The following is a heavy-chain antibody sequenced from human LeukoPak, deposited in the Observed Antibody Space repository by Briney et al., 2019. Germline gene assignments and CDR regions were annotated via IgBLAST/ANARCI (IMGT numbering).Heavy chain of an antibody. CDR2: INDSGST. Sequence: SETLSLTCTVSGGSISNYYWSWIRQPAGKGLEWIGRINDSGSTRYNPSLNSRVTMSVDTSKNQFSLKLNYMTAADTAVYFCARGLAAAYDYNWFDPWGQGTLVTVSS. CDR3: ARGLAAAYDYNWFDP. CDR1: GGSISNYY. D-gene: IGHD5-12*01. V-gene: IGHV4-4*07. J-gene: IGHJ5*02.